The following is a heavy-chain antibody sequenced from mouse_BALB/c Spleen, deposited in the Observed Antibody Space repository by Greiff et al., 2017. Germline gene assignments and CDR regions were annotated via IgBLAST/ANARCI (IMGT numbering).Heavy chain of an antibody. CDR1: GFTFSDYY. Sequence: EVKLMESGGGLVKPGGSLKLSCAASGFTFSDYYMYWVRQTLEKRLEWVATISDGGSYTYYPDSVKGRFTISRDNAKNNLYLQMSSLKSEDTAMYYCAREGSDRYAAMDYWGQGTSVTVSS. V-gene: IGHV5-4*02. CDR3: AREGSDRYAAMDY. D-gene: IGHD2-14*01. J-gene: IGHJ4*01. CDR2: ISDGGSYT.